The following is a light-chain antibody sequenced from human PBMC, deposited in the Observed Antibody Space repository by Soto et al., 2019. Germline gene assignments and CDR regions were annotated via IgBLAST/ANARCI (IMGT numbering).Light chain of an antibody. CDR2: WAS. CDR3: QQYFSTPWT. Sequence: SCWSSQSVLSDSTNKKYLAWYQQKPGQPPKLLIYWASTRESGVPDRFSGSGSGTDFTLTISSLQAEDVAVYYCQQYFSTPWTFGQGTKVEIK. V-gene: IGKV4-1*01. CDR1: QSVLSDSTNKKY. J-gene: IGKJ1*01.